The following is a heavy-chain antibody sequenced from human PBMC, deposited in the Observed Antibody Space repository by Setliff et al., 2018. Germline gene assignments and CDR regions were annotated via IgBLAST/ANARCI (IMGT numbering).Heavy chain of an antibody. CDR1: GDSISNTGYY. CDR3: AGRDYSGGDS. J-gene: IGHJ5*01. V-gene: IGHV4-39*02. D-gene: IGHD4-4*01. Sequence: SETLSLTCIVAGDSISNTGYYWGWIRQPPGKGLEWIGRIYNSGTTNYNPFLKSRVTISADTSNNSFSLNLFSVTAADTAVYYCAGRDYSGGDSWGHGTLVTVSS. CDR2: IYNSGTT.